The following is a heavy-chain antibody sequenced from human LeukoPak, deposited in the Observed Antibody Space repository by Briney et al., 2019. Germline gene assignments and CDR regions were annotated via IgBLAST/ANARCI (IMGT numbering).Heavy chain of an antibody. D-gene: IGHD2-21*01. CDR2: ISYDGSNK. Sequence: GRSLRLSCAASGFTFSSYAMHWVRQAPGKGLEWVAVISYDGSNKYYADSVKGRFTISRDNSKNTLYLQMNSLRAEDTAVYYCARDSPVPGESWFDPWGPGTLVTVSS. J-gene: IGHJ5*02. CDR3: ARDSPVPGESWFDP. V-gene: IGHV3-30*01. CDR1: GFTFSSYA.